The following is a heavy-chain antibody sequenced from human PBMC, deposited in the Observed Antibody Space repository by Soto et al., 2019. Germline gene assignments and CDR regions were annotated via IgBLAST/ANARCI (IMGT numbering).Heavy chain of an antibody. Sequence: ASVKVSCKASGYTFTSYGISWVRQAPGQGLEWMGWISAYNGNTNYAQKLQGRVTMTTDTSTSTAYMELRSLRSDDTAVYYCARAAIVVVPAAADYWGQGTLVTVSS. D-gene: IGHD2-2*01. J-gene: IGHJ4*02. CDR1: GYTFTSYG. CDR3: ARAAIVVVPAAADY. V-gene: IGHV1-18*01. CDR2: ISAYNGNT.